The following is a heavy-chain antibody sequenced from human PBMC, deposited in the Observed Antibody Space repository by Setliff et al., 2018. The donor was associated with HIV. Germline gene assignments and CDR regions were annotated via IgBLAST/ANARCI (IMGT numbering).Heavy chain of an antibody. CDR2: ISPYNGDA. Sequence: ASVKVSCKASGYPFTSYGICWVRQAPGHGLEWMGYISPYNGDAYYAEKFQGRVTMTTDTSTTAVSMELTNLRSDDTAVYFCARMQAYYNFWRSTYYFDYWGQGTSVTVSS. CDR3: ARMQAYYNFWRSTYYFDY. V-gene: IGHV1-18*01. D-gene: IGHD3-3*01. CDR1: GYPFTSYG. J-gene: IGHJ4*02.